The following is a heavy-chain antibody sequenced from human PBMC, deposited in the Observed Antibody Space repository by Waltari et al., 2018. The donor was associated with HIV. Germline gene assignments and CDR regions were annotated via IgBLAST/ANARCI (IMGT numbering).Heavy chain of an antibody. D-gene: IGHD6-19*01. V-gene: IGHV4-39*01. CDR3: ARYSSGWYENWFDP. J-gene: IGHJ5*02. CDR2: IYYSGST. Sequence: QLQLQESGPGLVKPSETLSLTCTVSCGSISSSSYYWGWIRQPPGKGLEWIGSIYYSGSTSYNPSLRSRVTISVDTSKNQFSLKLSSVTAADTAVYYCARYSSGWYENWFDPWGQGTLVTVSS. CDR1: CGSISSSSYY.